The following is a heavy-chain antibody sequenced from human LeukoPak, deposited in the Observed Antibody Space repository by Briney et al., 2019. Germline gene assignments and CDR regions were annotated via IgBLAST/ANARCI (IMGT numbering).Heavy chain of an antibody. CDR3: ARGRGYDYVWGSYRYTLVFDY. CDR1: GGSISSGGYS. D-gene: IGHD3-16*02. V-gene: IGHV4-30-2*01. Sequence: PSETLSLTCAVSGGSISSGGYSWSWIRQPPGKGLEWIGYIYHSGSTYYNPSLKSRVTISVDRSKNQFSLKLSSVTAADTAVYYCARGRGYDYVWGSYRYTLVFDYWGQGTLVTVSS. J-gene: IGHJ4*02. CDR2: IYHSGST.